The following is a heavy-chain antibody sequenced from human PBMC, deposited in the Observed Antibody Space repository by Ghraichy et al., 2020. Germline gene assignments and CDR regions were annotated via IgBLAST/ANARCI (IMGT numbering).Heavy chain of an antibody. CDR2: IYYSGST. D-gene: IGHD5-18*01. J-gene: IGHJ4*02. CDR1: GGSISSYY. V-gene: IGHV4-59*08. CDR3: ARHLSYGHAIYDY. Sequence: SETLSLTCTVSGGSISSYYWSWIRQPPGKGLEWIGYIYYSGSTNYNPSLKSRVTISVDTSKNQFSLKLSSVTAADTAVYYCARHLSYGHAIYDYWGQGTLVTVSS.